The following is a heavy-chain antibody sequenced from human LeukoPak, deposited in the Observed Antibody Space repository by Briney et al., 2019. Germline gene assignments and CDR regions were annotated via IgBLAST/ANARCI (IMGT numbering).Heavy chain of an antibody. CDR1: GYTFTGYY. J-gene: IGHJ3*02. V-gene: IGHV1-2*06. D-gene: IGHD5-24*01. CDR2: INPNSGGT. CDR3: ARVGDGLNDAFDI. Sequence: ASVKVSCKASGYTFTGYYMNWVRQAPGQGLEWMGRINPNSGGTNYAQKFQGRVTMTRDTSIGTAYMELSRLRSDDTAVYYCARVGDGLNDAFDIWGRGTMVTVSS.